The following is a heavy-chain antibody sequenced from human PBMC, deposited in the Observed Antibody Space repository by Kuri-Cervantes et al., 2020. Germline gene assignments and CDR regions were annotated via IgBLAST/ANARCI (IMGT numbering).Heavy chain of an antibody. D-gene: IGHD3-10*01. CDR3: ARQTSGWFDP. V-gene: IGHV4-39*01. CDR2: LYYSGST. Sequence: GSLRLSCTVSGGSISSGSYYWSWIRQPPGKGLEWIGSLYYSGSTYYNPSLKSRLTISVDTSKNQFSLKLSSVTAADTAVYYCARQTSGWFDPWGRGTRVTVSS. J-gene: IGHJ5*02. CDR1: GGSISSGSYY.